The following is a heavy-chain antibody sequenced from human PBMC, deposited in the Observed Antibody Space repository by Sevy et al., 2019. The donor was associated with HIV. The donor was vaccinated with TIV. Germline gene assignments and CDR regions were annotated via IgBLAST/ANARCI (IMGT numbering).Heavy chain of an antibody. CDR1: GFTFSSYS. CDR3: ARGLAALPGYYYGMDV. J-gene: IGHJ6*02. CDR2: ISYESDTI. V-gene: IGHV3-48*01. Sequence: GGSLRLSCAASGFTFSSYSMNWVRQAPGKGLEWVSYISYESDTIYYAASVRGRFTIFRDNAKNSLSLQMNILRAEDTAVYYCARGLAALPGYYYGMDVWGQGTTVTVSS. D-gene: IGHD6-6*01.